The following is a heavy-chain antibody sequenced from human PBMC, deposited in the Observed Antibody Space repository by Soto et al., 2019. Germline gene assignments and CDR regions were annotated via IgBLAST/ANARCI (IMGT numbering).Heavy chain of an antibody. CDR3: AREAIYSRGRGMYL. CDR1: GFTLSRNW. Sequence: EVQLVESGGGSVQPGWSLRLQCAASGFTLSRNWMYWVRQAPGKGLSWVSRITRDGGSARYADSVNGRFTVARDNAKNMLYIEMNGLIVEASAVYYCAREAIYSRGRGMYLWGQGSLVTVSS. CDR2: ITRDGGSA. D-gene: IGHD4-4*01. V-gene: IGHV3-74*01. J-gene: IGHJ5*02.